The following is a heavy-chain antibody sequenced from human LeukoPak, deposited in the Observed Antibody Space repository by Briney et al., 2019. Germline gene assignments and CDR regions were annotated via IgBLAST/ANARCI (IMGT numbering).Heavy chain of an antibody. J-gene: IGHJ4*02. V-gene: IGHV4-39*01. D-gene: IGHD3-22*01. CDR1: GGSISSSSYY. CDR3: ASFRRYYYDSSGFIPT. Sequence: SETLSLTCTVSGGSISSSSYYWCWIRQPPGKGLEWIGSIYYSGSTYYNPSLKSQVTISVDTSKNQFSLKLSSVTAADTAVYYCASFRRYYYDSSGFIPTWGQGTLVTVSS. CDR2: IYYSGST.